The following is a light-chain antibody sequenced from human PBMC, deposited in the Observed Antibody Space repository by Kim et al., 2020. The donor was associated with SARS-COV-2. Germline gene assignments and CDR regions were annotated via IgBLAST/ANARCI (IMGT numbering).Light chain of an antibody. CDR2: GAS. J-gene: IGKJ2*01. CDR3: QQYGSSLYT. Sequence: EIVLTQSPGTLSLSPGERATLSCRASQSVSSIYLAWYQQKPGQAPRLLIYGASSRATGIPDRFSGSGSGTDFTLTISRLEPEDFALYYCQQYGSSLYTFGQGTKLEI. CDR1: QSVSSIY. V-gene: IGKV3-20*01.